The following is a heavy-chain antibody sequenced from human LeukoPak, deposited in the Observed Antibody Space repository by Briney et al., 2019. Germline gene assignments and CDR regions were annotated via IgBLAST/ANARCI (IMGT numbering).Heavy chain of an antibody. Sequence: GGSLRLSCAASGFTFSSYSMNWVRQAPGKGLEWVSYISGSSSTIYYADSVKGRFTISRDNAKNSQYLQMNSLRAEDTAVYYCARQSFQGIVVVPAASDCWGQGTLVTVSP. CDR1: GFTFSSYS. CDR3: ARQSFQGIVVVPAASDC. D-gene: IGHD2-2*01. J-gene: IGHJ4*02. CDR2: ISGSSSTI. V-gene: IGHV3-48*01.